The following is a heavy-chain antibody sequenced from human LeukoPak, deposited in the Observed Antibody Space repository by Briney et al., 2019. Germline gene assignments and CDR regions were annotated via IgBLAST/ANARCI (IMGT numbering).Heavy chain of an antibody. CDR3: ARLFFVIDT. Sequence: PSETLSLTCTVSGASISNRAYYWLWLRPPPGEGLECIGTVHYSGSTFYNPSFKSRVNISVDRSNNQFSLQLSSVTAADTAVYYCARLFFVIDTCGQGTLVTVSS. D-gene: IGHD3-3*01. CDR1: GASISNRAYY. J-gene: IGHJ5*02. CDR2: VHYSGST. V-gene: IGHV4-39*01.